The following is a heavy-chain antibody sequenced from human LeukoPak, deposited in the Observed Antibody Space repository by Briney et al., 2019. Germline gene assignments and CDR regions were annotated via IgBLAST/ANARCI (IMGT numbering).Heavy chain of an antibody. CDR1: GGPISSSTYY. Sequence: PSETLSLTCTVSGGPISSSTYYWGWIRQPPGRGLEWIMCVYYSGSTYNNPSLKSRVTISVDTSKNQFSLKLSSVTAADTAVYYCARVRYYDSSGYPPSPNDAFDIWGQGTMVTVSS. J-gene: IGHJ3*02. CDR2: VYYSGST. V-gene: IGHV4-39*07. D-gene: IGHD3-22*01. CDR3: ARVRYYDSSGYPPSPNDAFDI.